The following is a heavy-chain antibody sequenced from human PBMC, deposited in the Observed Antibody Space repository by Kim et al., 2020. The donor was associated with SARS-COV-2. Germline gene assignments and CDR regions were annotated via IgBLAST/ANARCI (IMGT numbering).Heavy chain of an antibody. Sequence: GGSLRLSCAASGFTFSSYGMHWVRQAPGKGLEWVAVISYDGSNKYYADSVKGRFTISRDNSKTTLYLQMNSLRAEDTAVYYCAKDGVGLRYFDWLFNHWFDPWGQGTLVTVSS. CDR3: AKDGVGLRYFDWLFNHWFDP. CDR2: ISYDGSNK. J-gene: IGHJ5*02. D-gene: IGHD3-9*01. CDR1: GFTFSSYG. V-gene: IGHV3-30*18.